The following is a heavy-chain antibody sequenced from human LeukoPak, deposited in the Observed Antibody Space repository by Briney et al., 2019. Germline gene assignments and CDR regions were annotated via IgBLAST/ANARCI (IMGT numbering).Heavy chain of an antibody. D-gene: IGHD6-13*01. Sequence: ASVKVSCKASGYTFTSYGISWVRQAPGQGLEWMGWISAYNGNTNYAQKLQGRVTMTTDTSTSTAYMELRSLRSDDTAVYYCAKDGPIAAAGNDYFDYWGQGTLVTVSS. CDR3: AKDGPIAAAGNDYFDY. CDR2: ISAYNGNT. V-gene: IGHV1-18*01. J-gene: IGHJ4*02. CDR1: GYTFTSYG.